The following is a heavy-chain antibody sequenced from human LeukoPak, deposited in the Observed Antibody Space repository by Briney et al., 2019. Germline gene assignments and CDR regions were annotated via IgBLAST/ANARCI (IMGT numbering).Heavy chain of an antibody. D-gene: IGHD4-17*01. J-gene: IGHJ4*02. CDR1: GFTFSSYA. CDR3: ARDHQPVTTTNFDY. Sequence: GGSLRLSCAASGFTFSSYAMSWVRQAPGKGLEWVSAISGSGGSTYYADSVKGRFTISRDNSKNTLYLQMNSLRAEDTAVYYCARDHQPVTTTNFDYWGQGTLVTVSS. V-gene: IGHV3-23*01. CDR2: ISGSGGST.